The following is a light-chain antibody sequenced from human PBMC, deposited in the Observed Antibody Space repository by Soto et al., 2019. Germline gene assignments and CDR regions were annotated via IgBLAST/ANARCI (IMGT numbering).Light chain of an antibody. V-gene: IGKV1-5*01. Sequence: DIQLTQTPSTLPASVGDEVTITCRASQTISRWLAWYQQKPGRAPKLLIYDASTLESGVPSRFSGSGSETEFTLTISSLQPDDFATYYCQQYDTYWTFGQGTKVDIK. CDR3: QQYDTYWT. J-gene: IGKJ1*01. CDR2: DAS. CDR1: QTISRW.